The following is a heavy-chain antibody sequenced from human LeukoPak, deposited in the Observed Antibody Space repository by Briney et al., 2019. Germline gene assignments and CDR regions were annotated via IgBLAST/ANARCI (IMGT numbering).Heavy chain of an antibody. CDR3: AKDGISDYYDSSGYYYYYYYMDV. V-gene: IGHV3-30*02. CDR1: GFTFSSYG. D-gene: IGHD3-22*01. Sequence: GGSLRLSCAASGFTFSSYGMHWVRQAPGKGLEWVAFMRYDGSNKYYADSVKGRFTISRDNSKNTLYLQMNSLRAEDTAVYYCAKDGISDYYDSSGYYYYYYYMDVWGKGTTVTISS. J-gene: IGHJ6*03. CDR2: MRYDGSNK.